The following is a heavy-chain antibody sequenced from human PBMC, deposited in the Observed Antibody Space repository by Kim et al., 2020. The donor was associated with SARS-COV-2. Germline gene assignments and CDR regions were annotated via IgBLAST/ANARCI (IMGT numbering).Heavy chain of an antibody. CDR3: ASSPGGYYYDN. V-gene: IGHV3-74*01. J-gene: IGHJ4*02. Sequence: SKAGSVKGRFSISRDNAKYKLYLQMNSLRAEDTAVYYCASSPGGYYYDNWGQGTLVTVSS. D-gene: IGHD2-8*02.